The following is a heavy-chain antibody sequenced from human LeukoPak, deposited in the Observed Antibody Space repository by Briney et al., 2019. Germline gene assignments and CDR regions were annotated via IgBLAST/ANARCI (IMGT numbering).Heavy chain of an antibody. CDR3: ARDGRGYSSGWWRY. Sequence: PSETLSLTCTVSGGSISSYYWSWIRQPPGKGLEWIGSIYYSGSTYYNPSLKSRVTISVDTSKNQFSLKLSSVTAADTAVYYCARDGRGYSSGWWRYWGQGTLVTVSS. V-gene: IGHV4-59*01. CDR1: GGSISSYY. CDR2: IYYSGST. D-gene: IGHD6-19*01. J-gene: IGHJ4*02.